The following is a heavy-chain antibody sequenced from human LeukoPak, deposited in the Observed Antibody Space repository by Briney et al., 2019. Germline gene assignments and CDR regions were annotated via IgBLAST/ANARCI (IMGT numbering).Heavy chain of an antibody. J-gene: IGHJ4*02. V-gene: IGHV4-59*01. D-gene: IGHD3-22*01. CDR3: ARVPNHYDSSGYPSTLFDD. CDR1: GGSISSYY. CDR2: IYYSGST. Sequence: SETLSLTCTVSGGSISSYYWSWIRQPPGKGLEGVGYIYYSGSTNYNPSLKSRVTISVDTSKHQFSLKLSSVTAADTAVYYCARVPNHYDSSGYPSTLFDDWGQGTLVTVSS.